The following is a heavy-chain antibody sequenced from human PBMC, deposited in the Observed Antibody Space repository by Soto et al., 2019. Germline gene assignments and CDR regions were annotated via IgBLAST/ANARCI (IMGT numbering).Heavy chain of an antibody. Sequence: QVQLMQSGAEVKKPGSSVKVSCTASGGTFSSHGISWVRQAPGQGLEWMGRIVTMFGKVNYAQRFQGTVTLNADKSTTKAYMELSSLISEDTAIYYCAISLQQLAYFDYWGQGTLVTVSS. CDR3: AISLQQLAYFDY. J-gene: IGHJ4*02. V-gene: IGHV1-69*02. CDR1: GGTFSSHG. D-gene: IGHD6-13*01. CDR2: IVTMFGKV.